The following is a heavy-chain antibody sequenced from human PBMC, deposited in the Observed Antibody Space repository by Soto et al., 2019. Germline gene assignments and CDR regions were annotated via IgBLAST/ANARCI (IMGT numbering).Heavy chain of an antibody. CDR2: FDPEDGET. CDR1: GFSLTELS. D-gene: IGHD4-17*01. CDR3: ATLVAYGDYVNY. J-gene: IGHJ4*02. V-gene: IGHV1-24*01. Sequence: GASVEVSSKVSGFSLTELSMHWVRQAPGKGLEWMGGFDPEDGETIYAQKFQGRVTMTEDTSTDTAYMELSSLRSEDTAVYYCATLVAYGDYVNYWRQGTLVTVSS.